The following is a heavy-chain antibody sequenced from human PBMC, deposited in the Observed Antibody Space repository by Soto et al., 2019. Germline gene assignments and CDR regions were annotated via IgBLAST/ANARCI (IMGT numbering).Heavy chain of an antibody. D-gene: IGHD3-22*01. V-gene: IGHV3-23*01. CDR1: GFTFSSYA. CDR2: ISGSGGST. J-gene: IGHJ4*02. Sequence: GGSLRLSCAASGFTFSSYAMSWVRQAPGKGLEWVSAISGSGGSTYYADSVKGRFTISRDNSKNTLYLQMNSLRAEDTAVYYCAADPKAFNDSSGYYWRYVRAFDYWGQGTLVTVSS. CDR3: AADPKAFNDSSGYYWRYVRAFDY.